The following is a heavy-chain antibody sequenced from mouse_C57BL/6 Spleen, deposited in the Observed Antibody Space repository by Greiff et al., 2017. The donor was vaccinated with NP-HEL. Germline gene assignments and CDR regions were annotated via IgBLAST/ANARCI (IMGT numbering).Heavy chain of an antibody. CDR1: GYTFINYW. CDR2: INPSNGGT. D-gene: IGHD3-2*02. CDR3: ARDSGYAFDY. Sequence: QVQLQQPGTELVKPGASVKLSCKASGYTFINYWMHWVKQRPGQGLEWIGDINPSNGGTNYNEKFKNKATLTADKSSGTAYMQLSSLTSEDSAVYYCARDSGYAFDYWGQGTTRTVSS. J-gene: IGHJ2*01. V-gene: IGHV1-53*01.